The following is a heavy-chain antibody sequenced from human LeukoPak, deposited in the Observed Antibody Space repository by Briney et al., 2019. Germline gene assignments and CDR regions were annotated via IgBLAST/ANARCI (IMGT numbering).Heavy chain of an antibody. J-gene: IGHJ4*02. V-gene: IGHV1-2*02. D-gene: IGHD6-19*01. Sequence: GASVKVSCKASGYTFTGYYMHWVRQAPGQGLEWMGWINPNSGGTNYAQKFQGRVTMTRDTSISTAYMELSRLRSDDTAVYYCARDPGYSSVVDYFDYWGQGTLVTVSS. CDR1: GYTFTGYY. CDR2: INPNSGGT. CDR3: ARDPGYSSVVDYFDY.